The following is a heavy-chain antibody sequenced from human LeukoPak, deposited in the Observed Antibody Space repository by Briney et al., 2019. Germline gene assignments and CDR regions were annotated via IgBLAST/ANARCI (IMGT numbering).Heavy chain of an antibody. V-gene: IGHV3-21*01. CDR3: AREEGIYGRDDYFDY. CDR1: GFXFSSYS. J-gene: IGHJ4*02. CDR2: ISSSSSYI. D-gene: IGHD2-21*01. Sequence: GGSLRLSCAASGFXFSSYSIHWVRQAPGKGLEWVSSISSSSSYIYYADSLKGRFTISRDNAKNSLYLQMNSLRAEDTAVYYCAREEGIYGRDDYFDYWGQGTLVTVSS.